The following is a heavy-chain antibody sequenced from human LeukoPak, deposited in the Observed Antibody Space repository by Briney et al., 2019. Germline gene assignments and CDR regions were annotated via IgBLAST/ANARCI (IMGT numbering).Heavy chain of an antibody. V-gene: IGHV3-53*01. CDR2: IYSGDNT. CDR3: ATRSVAGSWSAFDY. Sequence: GRSLRLSCAASGFTVSSNYMSWVRQAPGKGLEWVSLIYSGDNTYYADSVKGRFTISRDNSKNTLYLQMNSLTAEDTAVYYCATRSVAGSWSAFDYWGQGTLVTVSS. CDR1: GFTVSSNY. D-gene: IGHD6-19*01. J-gene: IGHJ4*02.